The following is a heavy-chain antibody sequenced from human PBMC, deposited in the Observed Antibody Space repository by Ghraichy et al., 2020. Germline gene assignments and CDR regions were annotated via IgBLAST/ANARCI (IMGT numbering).Heavy chain of an antibody. CDR2: IYYSGRT. CDR1: GGSISSSSYY. V-gene: IGHV4-39*01. D-gene: IGHD3-3*01. J-gene: IGHJ4*02. CDR3: ARQYLRSYFDY. Sequence: SQTLSLTCTVSGGSISSSSYYWGWIRQSPGKGLEWIGTIYYSGRTYYNPSLKSRVIISVDPSKNQLSLKMSSLTAADTAVYYCARQYLRSYFDYWGQGTLVTVSS.